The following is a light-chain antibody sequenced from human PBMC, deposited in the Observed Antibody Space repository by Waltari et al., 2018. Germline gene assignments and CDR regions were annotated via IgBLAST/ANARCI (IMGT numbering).Light chain of an antibody. J-gene: IGKJ1*01. CDR3: QHYVRLPAT. V-gene: IGKV3-20*01. CDR1: QSVTRAL. CDR2: GAS. Sequence: EILLTQSPDTLSLSPGERATLSCRASQSVTRALAWYQQKPGQAPRLLIYGASNRATGIPDRFSGSGAGTDFSLTISRLEPEDFAVYYCQHYVRLPATFGQGTKVEIK.